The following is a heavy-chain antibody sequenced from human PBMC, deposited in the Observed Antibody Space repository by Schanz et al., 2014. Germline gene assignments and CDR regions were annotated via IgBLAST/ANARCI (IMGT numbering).Heavy chain of an antibody. V-gene: IGHV4-34*01. D-gene: IGHD6-19*01. Sequence: QVQLQQWGAGLLKPSETLFLTCAVYSGSFSEYYWSWIRQPPGKGLEWIGEINHSGSTNYSPSLKSRVTIPVDPAKTHSPLKLTSVTAADSAVYYCARLWGGWRIPDYWGQGTLVTVSS. CDR3: ARLWGGWRIPDY. CDR1: SGSFSEYY. J-gene: IGHJ4*02. CDR2: INHSGST.